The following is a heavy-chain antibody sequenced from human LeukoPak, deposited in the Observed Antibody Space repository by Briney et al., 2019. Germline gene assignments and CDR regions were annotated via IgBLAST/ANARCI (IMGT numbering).Heavy chain of an antibody. Sequence: PGGSLRLSCAASGFTFNSYAMTWVRQAPGKGLEWVSSITGGGDTTYYADSVRGRFTISRDNSKNTLSLQINSLRAEDTAVYYCAKERSEVVAAATNYWGQGTLVTVSS. V-gene: IGHV3-23*01. J-gene: IGHJ4*02. CDR1: GFTFNSYA. CDR2: ITGGGDTT. CDR3: AKERSEVVAAATNY. D-gene: IGHD2-15*01.